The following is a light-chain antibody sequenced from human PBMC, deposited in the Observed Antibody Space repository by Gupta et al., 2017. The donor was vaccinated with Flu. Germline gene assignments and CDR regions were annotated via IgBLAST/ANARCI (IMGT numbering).Light chain of an antibody. V-gene: IGKV1-27*01. J-gene: IGKJ4*01. Sequence: PSGQTATVEDRVTMTCRASENNRNYLAWFQQTPGQAPKLLIYSASTRRCGVPSRFSGSGSGTDFTLTISSLQAEDVATYYCQQDDSTPLTFGGGTEVEIK. CDR2: SAS. CDR3: QQDDSTPLT. CDR1: ENNRNY.